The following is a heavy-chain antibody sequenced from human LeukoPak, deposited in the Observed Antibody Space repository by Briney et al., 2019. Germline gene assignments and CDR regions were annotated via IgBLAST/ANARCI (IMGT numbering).Heavy chain of an antibody. CDR1: GFTFSSYG. J-gene: IGHJ4*02. D-gene: IGHD3-22*01. Sequence: GGSLRLSCAASGFTFSSYGMHWVRQAPGKGLEWVAFIRYDGSNKYYADSVKGRFTISRDNSKNTLYLQMNSLRAEDTAVYYCAKDPYDYYDSSGYYYEPYFDYWGQGTLVTVSS. CDR2: IRYDGSNK. CDR3: AKDPYDYYDSSGYYYEPYFDY. V-gene: IGHV3-30*02.